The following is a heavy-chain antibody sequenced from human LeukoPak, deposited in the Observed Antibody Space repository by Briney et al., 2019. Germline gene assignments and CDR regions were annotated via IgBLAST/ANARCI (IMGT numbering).Heavy chain of an antibody. CDR1: GFTVSANH. CDR3: ARESPDSSGHSLPLDH. D-gene: IGHD3-22*01. V-gene: IGHV3-66*01. Sequence: PGGSLRLSCAASGFTVSANHMTWVRQAPGRGLEWVSVIYTSGNTYYADSVKGRFTISRDKSENTLSLQMNSLRAEDTAVYYCARESPDSSGHSLPLDHWGQRTLVTVSS. J-gene: IGHJ4*02. CDR2: IYTSGNT.